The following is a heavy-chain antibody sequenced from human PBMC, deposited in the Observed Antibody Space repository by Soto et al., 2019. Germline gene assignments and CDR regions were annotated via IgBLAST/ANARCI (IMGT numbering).Heavy chain of an antibody. J-gene: IGHJ4*01. CDR1: GGSISNFY. CDR3: ARHCPYSSPFYLYY. CDR2: VYYSGST. Sequence: SETLSLTCTVSGGSISNFYWSWIRQPPGKGLEWIGYVYYSGSTNYNPSLKSRATISVDTSKKEFSLKLSSVTAADTAVYYCARHCPYSSPFYLYYRGPGTLVTVSS. D-gene: IGHD2-15*01. V-gene: IGHV4-59*08.